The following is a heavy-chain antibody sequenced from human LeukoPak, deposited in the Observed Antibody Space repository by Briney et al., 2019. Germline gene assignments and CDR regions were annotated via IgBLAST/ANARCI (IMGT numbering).Heavy chain of an antibody. CDR3: AKDSGSVYSSSSFFDY. J-gene: IGHJ4*02. V-gene: IGHV3-30*02. CDR2: IRYDGSNK. CDR1: GFTFSSYG. Sequence: GGSLRLSCAASGFTFSSYGMYWVRQAPGKGLEWVAFIRYDGSNKYYADSVKGRFTISRDNSKNTLYLQMNSLRAEDTAVYYCAKDSGSVYSSSSFFDYWGQETLVTVSS. D-gene: IGHD6-6*01.